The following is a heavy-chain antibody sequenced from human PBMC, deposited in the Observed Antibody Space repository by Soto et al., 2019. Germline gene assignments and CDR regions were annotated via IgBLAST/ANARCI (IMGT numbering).Heavy chain of an antibody. CDR1: GFTFSSDW. CDR2: INGDGSHT. V-gene: IGHV3-74*01. Sequence: EVQLVESGGGLVQPGGSLRLSCAASGFTFSSDWIHWVRQAPGMGLVWVSRINGDGSHTNYADSVKGRFTLSRDNGKNTVYLQMNSLRVEDTAIYYCAKGRGGSGSLTPRVDFWGQGTLVTVSS. CDR3: AKGRGGSGSLTPRVDF. D-gene: IGHD3-10*01. J-gene: IGHJ4*02.